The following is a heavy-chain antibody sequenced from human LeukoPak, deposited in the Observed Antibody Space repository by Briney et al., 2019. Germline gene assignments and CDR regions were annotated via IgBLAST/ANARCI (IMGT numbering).Heavy chain of an antibody. V-gene: IGHV3-23*01. CDR1: GFTFSSYA. CDR3: AKDLITMVRGVITSWVGYFDY. J-gene: IGHJ4*02. CDR2: ISGSGGST. D-gene: IGHD3-10*01. Sequence: GGSLRLSCAASGFTFSSYAMSWVRQAPGKGLEWVSAISGSGGSTYYADSVKGRFTISRDNSENTLYLQMNSLRAEDTAVYYCAKDLITMVRGVITSWVGYFDYWGQGTLVTVSS.